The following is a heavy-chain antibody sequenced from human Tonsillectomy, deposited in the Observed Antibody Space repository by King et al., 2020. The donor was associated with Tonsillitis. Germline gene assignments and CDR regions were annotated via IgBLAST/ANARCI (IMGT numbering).Heavy chain of an antibody. CDR3: GGHGMTSN. CDR2: IRGDGDTT. J-gene: IGHJ4*02. V-gene: IGHV3-23*04. Sequence: VQLVESGGGLEQPGGSLRLSWAASGFSLVGNAMSWVLQAPGKGLEWGSDIRGDGDTTLYADSVKGRFTISRDNSKNMLYLQMNSLRADDTAVYYCGGHGMTSNWGQGTLVTVSS. D-gene: IGHD1-1*01. CDR1: GFSLVGNA.